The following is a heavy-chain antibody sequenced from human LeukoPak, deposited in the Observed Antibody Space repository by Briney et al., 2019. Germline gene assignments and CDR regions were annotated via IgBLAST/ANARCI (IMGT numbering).Heavy chain of an antibody. V-gene: IGHV3-30*02. CDR2: IRYDGSNK. CDR1: GFTFSSYG. D-gene: IGHD3-3*01. J-gene: IGHJ4*02. Sequence: GGSLRLSCAASGFTFSSYGMHWVRQAPGKGLEWVAFIRYDGSNKYYADSVKGRFTISRDNSMNTLYLQMNSLRAEDTAVYYCAKDANTDFWSGYSIDYWGQGTLVTVSS. CDR3: AKDANTDFWSGYSIDY.